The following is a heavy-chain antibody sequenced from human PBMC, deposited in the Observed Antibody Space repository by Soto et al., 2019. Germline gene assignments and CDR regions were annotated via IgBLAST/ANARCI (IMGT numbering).Heavy chain of an antibody. J-gene: IGHJ6*02. CDR3: ARSQGSSTSLEIYYYYYYGMDV. CDR2: IIPISDTT. V-gene: IGHV1-69*01. Sequence: QVQLVQSGAEVKKPGSSVKVSCKASGGTFSSYANSWVRQAPGQGLEWMGGIIPISDTTNYAEKFQGRVTITADEYTSTAYMELSSLRSEDTAVYYCARSQGSSTSLEIYYYYYYGMDVWGQGTTVTVSS. D-gene: IGHD2-2*01. CDR1: GGTFSSYA.